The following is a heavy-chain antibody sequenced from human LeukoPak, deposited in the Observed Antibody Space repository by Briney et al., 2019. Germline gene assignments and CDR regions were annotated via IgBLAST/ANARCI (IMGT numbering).Heavy chain of an antibody. CDR1: GFTFSSYA. J-gene: IGHJ6*02. CDR2: ISGSGGST. D-gene: IGHD4-17*01. CDR3: AKDLDGDYGHYYYGIDV. Sequence: PGGSLRLSCAASGFTFSSYAMSWVRQAPGKGLEWVSAISGSGGSTYYADSVKGRFTISRDNSKNTLYLQMNSLRAEDTAVYYCAKDLDGDYGHYYYGIDVWGQGTTVTVSS. V-gene: IGHV3-23*01.